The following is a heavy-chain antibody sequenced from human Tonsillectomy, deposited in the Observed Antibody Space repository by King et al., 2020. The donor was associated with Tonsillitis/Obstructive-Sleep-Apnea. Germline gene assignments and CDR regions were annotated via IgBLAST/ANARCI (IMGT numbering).Heavy chain of an antibody. CDR3: AIKRRFQGYGYNWFDP. V-gene: IGHV4-34*01. CDR1: GGSFSGYY. Sequence: VQLQQWGAGLLKPSETLSLTCAVYGGSFSGYYWSWIRQSPGKGLEWIGEINHSGSTNYNPSLKSRVTISVDTSKNQFSLKLSSVTAADTAVYYWAIKRRFQGYGYNWFDPWGQGTLVTVSA. CDR2: INHSGST. J-gene: IGHJ5*02. D-gene: IGHD5-18*01.